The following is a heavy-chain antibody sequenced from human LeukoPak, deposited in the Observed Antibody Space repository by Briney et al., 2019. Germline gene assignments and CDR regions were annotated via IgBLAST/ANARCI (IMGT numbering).Heavy chain of an antibody. D-gene: IGHD3-22*01. CDR1: GGSFGGYY. CDR2: INHSGST. Sequence: PSETLSLTCAVYGGSFGGYYWSWIRQPPGKGLEWIGEINHSGSTNYNPSLKSRVTISVDTSKNQFSLKLSSVTAADTAVYYCARVNTMIVVDYWGQGTLVTVSS. CDR3: ARVNTMIVVDY. V-gene: IGHV4-34*01. J-gene: IGHJ4*02.